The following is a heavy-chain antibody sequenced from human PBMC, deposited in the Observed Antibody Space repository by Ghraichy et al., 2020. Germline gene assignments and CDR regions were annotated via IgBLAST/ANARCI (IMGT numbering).Heavy chain of an antibody. J-gene: IGHJ4*02. V-gene: IGHV5-51*01. CDR2: IYPGDSDT. D-gene: IGHD3-10*01. Sequence: GESLNISCKGSGYSFTRYWIAWVRQMPGKGLEWMGIIYPGDSDTRYSPSFRGQVTISVDMSISTAYLQWSSLKASDTAMYYCTSHFGSGTYGVYWGQGTLVTVSS. CDR1: GYSFTRYW. CDR3: TSHFGSGTYGVY.